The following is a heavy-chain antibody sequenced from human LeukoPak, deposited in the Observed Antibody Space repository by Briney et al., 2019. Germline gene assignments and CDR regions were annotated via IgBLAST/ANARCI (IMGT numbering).Heavy chain of an antibody. J-gene: IGHJ4*02. CDR1: VYTFTSYG. CDR2: ISAYSVNT. CDR3: AAISVAGTIEY. Sequence: ASVNVSSTASVYTFTSYGITWVRQAPGQGLEWMGWISAYSVNTNSAQRVQGRVTMTTDTSTSTAYMELRSLRSDDTAVYYCAAISVAGTIEYWGQGTLVTVSS. D-gene: IGHD6-19*01. V-gene: IGHV1-18*01.